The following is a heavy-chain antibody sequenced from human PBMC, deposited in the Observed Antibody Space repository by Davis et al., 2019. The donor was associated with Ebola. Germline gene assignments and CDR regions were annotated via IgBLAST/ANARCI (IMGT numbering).Heavy chain of an antibody. CDR1: GSSAVTVY. V-gene: IGHV4-59*02. D-gene: IGHD5-24*01. CDR2: ISNGGRT. CDR3: VRGSDAYKTGY. J-gene: IGHJ4*02. Sequence: SNILSPTVRRPGSSAVTVYWSWFAQSPGKGLEWIAFISNGGRTIYNPSLRGRVTISIDTSNNQFSLDVRSVTAADTAFYYCVRGSDAYKTGYWGQGNLVTVSS.